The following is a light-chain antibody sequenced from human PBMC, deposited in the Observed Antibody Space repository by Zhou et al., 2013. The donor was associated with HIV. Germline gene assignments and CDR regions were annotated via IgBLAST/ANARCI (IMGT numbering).Light chain of an antibody. J-gene: IGKJ5*01. V-gene: IGKV3-20*01. CDR1: QTFSNY. CDR2: GAS. CDR3: QQYGSSPST. Sequence: EIVLTQSPGTLSLSPGERATLSCRASQTFSNYVAWYQQKHGQAPRLLIFGASTRAAGIPDRFSGSGSGTDFTLTISRLEPEDFVVYYCQQYGSSPSTFGQGTRLEIK.